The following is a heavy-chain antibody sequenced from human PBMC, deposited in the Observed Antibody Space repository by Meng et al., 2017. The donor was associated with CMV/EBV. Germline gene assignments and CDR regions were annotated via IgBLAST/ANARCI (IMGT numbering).Heavy chain of an antibody. J-gene: IGHJ4*02. CDR2: IIPIFGTA. CDR3: ARASESNN. Sequence: SVKVSCKASGGTFSSYAISWVRQAPGQGLEWMGGIIPIFGTANYAQKFQGRVTLTRNTSINTAYLELSSLRSDDTAVYYCARASESNNWGQGTLVTVSS. CDR1: GGTFSSYA. V-gene: IGHV1-69*06.